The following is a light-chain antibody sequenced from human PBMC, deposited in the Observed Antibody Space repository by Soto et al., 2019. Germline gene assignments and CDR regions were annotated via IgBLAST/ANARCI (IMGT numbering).Light chain of an antibody. V-gene: IGKV3-20*01. CDR3: QQYNNWPPVT. CDR2: GAS. Sequence: EIVLTQSPGTLFLSPGERATLSCRASQSVSSSYLAWYQQKPGQAPRLLIYGASSRATGIPDRFSGSGSGTEFTPTISSLQSEGFAVYYCQQYNNWPPVTFGQGTTGDIK. J-gene: IGKJ1*01. CDR1: QSVSSSY.